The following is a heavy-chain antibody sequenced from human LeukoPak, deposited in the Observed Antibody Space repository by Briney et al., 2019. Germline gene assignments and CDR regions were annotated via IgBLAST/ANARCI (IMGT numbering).Heavy chain of an antibody. CDR2: IIPNFGTA. CDR1: GGTFSSYA. V-gene: IGHV1-69*06. D-gene: IGHD6-13*01. J-gene: IGHJ5*02. CDR3: ARAGIAAAGSVNWFDP. Sequence: SVKVSCKASGGTFSSYAINWVRQAPGQGLEWVGGIIPNFGTANYAQKFQGRVTITADKSTSTAYTELSSLRSEDTAVYYCARAGIAAAGSVNWFDPWGQGTLVSVSS.